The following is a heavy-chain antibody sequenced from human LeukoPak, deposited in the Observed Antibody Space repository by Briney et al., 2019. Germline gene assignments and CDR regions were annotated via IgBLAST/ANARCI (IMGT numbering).Heavy chain of an antibody. CDR3: ATETNGRHYDY. D-gene: IGHD1-14*01. Sequence: GGSLRLSCTTSGLTFSTSGFNWVRQAPGKGLEWVASIGPTGFDRYHADSIKGRFTISRDNANNFLYLQMDSLRAEDTAVYYCATETNGRHYDYWGQGTLLTVAS. J-gene: IGHJ4*02. CDR1: GLTFSTSG. V-gene: IGHV3-21*06. CDR2: IGPTGFDR.